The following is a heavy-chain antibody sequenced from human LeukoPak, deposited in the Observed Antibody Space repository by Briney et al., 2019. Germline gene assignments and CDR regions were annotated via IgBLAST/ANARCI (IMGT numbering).Heavy chain of an antibody. V-gene: IGHV4-39*01. CDR1: GGPISSSSYF. CDR3: ARLGRNIVVVPAANRFDY. D-gene: IGHD2-2*01. Sequence: SETLSLTCTVSGGPISSSSYFWGWIRQPPGKGLEWIGSIYYSGSTYYNPSLKSRVTISVDTSKNQFSLKLSSVTAADTAVYYCARLGRNIVVVPAANRFDYWGQGTLVTVSS. J-gene: IGHJ4*02. CDR2: IYYSGST.